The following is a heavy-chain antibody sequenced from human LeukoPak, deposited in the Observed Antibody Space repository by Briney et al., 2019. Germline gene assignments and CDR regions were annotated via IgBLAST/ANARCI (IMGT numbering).Heavy chain of an antibody. CDR1: GYSISSGYY. V-gene: IGHV4-38-2*01. D-gene: IGHD2-2*01. J-gene: IGHJ4*02. CDR3: ARRVCSSTSCPFDLYYFDY. CDR2: IYHSGST. Sequence: KPSETLSLTCAVSGYSISSGYYWGCIRQPPGKGLEWIGSIYHSGSTYYNPSLKSRVTISVDTSKNQFSLKLSSVTAADTAVYYCARRVCSSTSCPFDLYYFDYWGQGTLVTVSS.